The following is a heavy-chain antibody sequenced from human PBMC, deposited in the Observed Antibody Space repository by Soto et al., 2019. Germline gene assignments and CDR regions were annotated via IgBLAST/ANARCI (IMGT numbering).Heavy chain of an antibody. Sequence: GESLKISCNGSGYRFNKYWVVWVRQMPGKGLEWMGSIYLGDYDTRYSPSFQGQVTISADESINTAYLQWTSLKASDTAMYYCARDSGSDGMDVWGQGTTVTVSS. CDR2: IYLGDYDT. J-gene: IGHJ6*02. D-gene: IGHD2-15*01. CDR3: ARDSGSDGMDV. CDR1: GYRFNKYW. V-gene: IGHV5-51*01.